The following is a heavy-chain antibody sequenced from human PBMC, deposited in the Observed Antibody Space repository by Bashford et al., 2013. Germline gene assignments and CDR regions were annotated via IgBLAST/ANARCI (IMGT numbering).Heavy chain of an antibody. Sequence: MSWVRQAPGKGLEWVSAISGSSGSTYYADSVKGRFTISRDNSKDTLYLQMNSLRAEDTAVYYCAKDRDDYGDPECFDIWGLGTMVTVSS. CDR3: AKDRDDYGDPECFDI. D-gene: IGHD4-17*01. J-gene: IGHJ3*02. CDR2: ISGSSGST. V-gene: IGHV3-23*01.